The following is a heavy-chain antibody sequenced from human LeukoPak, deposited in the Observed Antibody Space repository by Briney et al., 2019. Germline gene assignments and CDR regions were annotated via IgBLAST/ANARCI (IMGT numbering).Heavy chain of an antibody. CDR2: INPNSGGT. CDR1: GYTFTGYY. V-gene: IGHV1-2*02. Sequence: GASVKVSCKASGYTFTGYYMHWVRQAPGQGLEWMGWINPNSGGTNYAQKFQGRVTMTRDTSISTAYMELSRLRSDDTAVYYCASLGVSYYDSSGYGYWGQGTLVTVSS. D-gene: IGHD3-22*01. J-gene: IGHJ4*02. CDR3: ASLGVSYYDSSGYGY.